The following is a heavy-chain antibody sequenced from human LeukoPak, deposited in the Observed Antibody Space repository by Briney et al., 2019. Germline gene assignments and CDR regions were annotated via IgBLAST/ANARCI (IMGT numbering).Heavy chain of an antibody. Sequence: SVKVSCKASGGTFSSYAISWVRQAPGQGLEWMGGIIPIFGTANYAQKFQGRVTITADESTSTAYMELSSLRSEDTAVYYCARAPLGYCSGGSCFRYYYYMDVWGKGTTVIVSS. J-gene: IGHJ6*03. D-gene: IGHD2-15*01. CDR3: ARAPLGYCSGGSCFRYYYYMDV. CDR1: GGTFSSYA. V-gene: IGHV1-69*01. CDR2: IIPIFGTA.